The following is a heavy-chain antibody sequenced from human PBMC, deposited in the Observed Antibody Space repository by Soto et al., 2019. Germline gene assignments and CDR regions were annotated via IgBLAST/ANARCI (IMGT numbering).Heavy chain of an antibody. D-gene: IGHD2-2*01. CDR2: IWYDGSNK. CDR3: ARNAPDIVVVPAAKQYYYYYYYMDV. CDR1: GFTFSSYG. V-gene: IGHV3-33*01. J-gene: IGHJ6*03. Sequence: GGSLRLSCAASGFTFSSYGMHWVRQAPGKGLEWVAVIWYDGSNKYYADSVKGRFTISRDNSKNTLYLQMNSLRAEDTAVYYCARNAPDIVVVPAAKQYYYYYYYMDVWGKGTTVTVSS.